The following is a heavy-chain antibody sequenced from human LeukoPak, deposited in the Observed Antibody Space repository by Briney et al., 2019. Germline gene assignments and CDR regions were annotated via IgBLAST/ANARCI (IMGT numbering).Heavy chain of an antibody. Sequence: EALSLTCTVSGGSIISYYWSWIRQRPGTGLGWIWYIYYSGSTNYNPSLKSRVTISVDTSKKQFSLKLSSVTAADTAVYYCAKVDTAMVTFDYWGQGTLVTVSS. CDR3: AKVDTAMVTFDY. J-gene: IGHJ4*02. V-gene: IGHV4-59*01. CDR1: GGSIISYY. D-gene: IGHD5-18*01. CDR2: IYYSGST.